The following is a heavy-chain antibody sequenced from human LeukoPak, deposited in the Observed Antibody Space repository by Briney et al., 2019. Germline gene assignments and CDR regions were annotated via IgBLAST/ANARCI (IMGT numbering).Heavy chain of an antibody. CDR2: IYYSGST. CDR3: AREYSSSWYVSPPNYYGMDV. J-gene: IGHJ6*02. V-gene: IGHV4-31*03. Sequence: SQTLSLTCTVSGGSISSGGYYWSWIRQHPGKGLEWIGYIYYSGSTYYNPSLKGRVTISVDTSKNQFSLKLSSVTAADTAVYYCAREYSSSWYVSPPNYYGMDVWGQGTTVTVSS. D-gene: IGHD6-13*01. CDR1: GGSISSGGYY.